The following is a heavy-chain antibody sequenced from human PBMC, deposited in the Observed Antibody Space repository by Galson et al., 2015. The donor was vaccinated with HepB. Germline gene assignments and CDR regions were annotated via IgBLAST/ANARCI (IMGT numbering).Heavy chain of an antibody. Sequence: SVKVSCKASGYTFTSYDINWVRQATGQGLEWMGWMNPNSGNTGYAQKFQGRVTMTRNTSISTAYMELSSLRSEDTAVYYCARGRNSVRFLEWLLPSPFDYCGQVTLVTVSS. J-gene: IGHJ4*02. D-gene: IGHD3-3*01. CDR3: ARGRNSVRFLEWLLPSPFDY. CDR1: GYTFTSYD. CDR2: MNPNSGNT. V-gene: IGHV1-8*01.